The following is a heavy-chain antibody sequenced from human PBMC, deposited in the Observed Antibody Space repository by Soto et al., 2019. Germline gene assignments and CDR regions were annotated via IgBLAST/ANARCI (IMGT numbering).Heavy chain of an antibody. CDR2: ISNDGSSI. CDR3: ASDHAIGRTLERPN. CDR1: GFTFRDYY. Sequence: QVQLVESGGGLVKPGGSLRLSCAASGFTFRDYYMSWIRQAPGKGLEWMSLISNDGSSIYYADSVKGRFTISRDNAKNSLYLQMTDLRVEATAVYYCASDHAIGRTLERPNWGQGTLVIVSS. V-gene: IGHV3-11*01. D-gene: IGHD3-3*01. J-gene: IGHJ4*02.